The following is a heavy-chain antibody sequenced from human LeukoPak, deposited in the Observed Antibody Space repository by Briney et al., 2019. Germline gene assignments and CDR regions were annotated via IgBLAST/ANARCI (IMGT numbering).Heavy chain of an antibody. J-gene: IGHJ5*02. CDR1: GGSISSSNW. CDR3: ARDLSELLWFGELLYGWFDP. V-gene: IGHV4-4*02. CDR2: IYHSGST. D-gene: IGHD3-10*01. Sequence: TSETLSLTCAVSGGSISSSNWWSWVRQPPGKGLEWIGEIYHSGSTNYNPSLKSRVTISVDKSKNQFSLKLSSVTAADTAVYYCARDLSELLWFGELLYGWFDPWGQGTLVTVSS.